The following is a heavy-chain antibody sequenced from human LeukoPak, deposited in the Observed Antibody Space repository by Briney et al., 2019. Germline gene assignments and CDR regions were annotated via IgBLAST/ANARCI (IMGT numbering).Heavy chain of an antibody. CDR3: AKSPRSGYSSDPDDY. J-gene: IGHJ4*02. CDR1: GFTFSSYA. CDR2: ISGSGGST. V-gene: IGHV3-23*01. Sequence: GGSLGLSCAASGFTFSSYAMSWVRQAPGKRLDWVSAISGSGGSTYYADSVKGRFTISRDNSKNTQYLQMNSLRAEDTAVYYCAKSPRSGYSSDPDDYWGQGTLVTVSS. D-gene: IGHD6-19*01.